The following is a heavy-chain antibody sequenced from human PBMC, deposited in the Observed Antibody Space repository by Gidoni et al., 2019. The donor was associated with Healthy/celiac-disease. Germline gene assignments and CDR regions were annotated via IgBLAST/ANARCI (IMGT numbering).Heavy chain of an antibody. CDR3: ARRRITMFGANYGRDV. J-gene: IGHJ6*02. Sequence: EVQLVESGGGLVQPGGSLRLSCGGSGFTFRSSWISWVRQAQGKGLEWVANIKQDGSEKYYVDSVKGRFTISRDNAKNSLYLQMNSLRAEDTAVYYCARRRITMFGANYGRDVWGQGTTVTVSS. CDR2: IKQDGSEK. CDR1: GFTFRSSW. V-gene: IGHV3-7*01. D-gene: IGHD3-3*01.